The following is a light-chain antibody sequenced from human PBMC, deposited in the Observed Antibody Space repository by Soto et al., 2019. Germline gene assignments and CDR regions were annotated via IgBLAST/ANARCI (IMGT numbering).Light chain of an antibody. CDR2: GAS. V-gene: IGKV3-20*01. J-gene: IGKJ1*01. CDR3: QQYDSQPRT. Sequence: EIVLTQSPGTLSLSPGKRATLSCRASQSVSSEYLAWYQQKPGQGPRPLMYGASNRATGIPDRFSGSGSGTDFTLTISRLEPEDFAVYYCQQYDSQPRTFGQGTKVEIK. CDR1: QSVSSEY.